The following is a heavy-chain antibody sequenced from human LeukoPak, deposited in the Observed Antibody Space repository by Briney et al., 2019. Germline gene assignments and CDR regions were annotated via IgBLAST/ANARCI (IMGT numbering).Heavy chain of an antibody. CDR3: ARAPYYDFWSGYGYWFDP. J-gene: IGHJ5*02. CDR1: GGSISSYY. V-gene: IGHV4-59*01. Sequence: SETLSLTCTVSGGSISSYYWSWLRQPPGKGLEWIGYIYYSGSTNYNPSLKSRVTISVDTSKNQFSLKLSSVTAADTAVYYCARAPYYDFWSGYGYWFDPWGQGTLVTVSS. D-gene: IGHD3-3*01. CDR2: IYYSGST.